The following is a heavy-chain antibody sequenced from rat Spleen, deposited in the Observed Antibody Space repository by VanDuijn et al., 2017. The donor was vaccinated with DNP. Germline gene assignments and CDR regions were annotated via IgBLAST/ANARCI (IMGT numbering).Heavy chain of an antibody. Sequence: QVQLKESGPGLVQPSQTLSLTCTVSGISLTGNSVHWVRQPLGKGLEWVGVIWSAGTTDFKSALKSRLSISRDTSKGQVFLKMNSLQTEDTGIYFCTTSGRGFVHWGQGTLVAVSS. CDR2: IWSAGTT. J-gene: IGHJ3*01. D-gene: IGHD5-1*01. CDR1: GISLTGNS. CDR3: TTSGRGFVH. V-gene: IGHV2-1*01.